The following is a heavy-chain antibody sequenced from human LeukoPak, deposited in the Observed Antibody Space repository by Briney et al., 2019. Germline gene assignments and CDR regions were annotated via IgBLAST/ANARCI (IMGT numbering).Heavy chain of an antibody. CDR3: ARGQSRLLLWFGEFHFNDAFDRDFRAFDI. D-gene: IGHD3-10*01. CDR2: INHSGST. CDR1: GGSFSGYY. J-gene: IGHJ3*02. Sequence: PSETLSLTCAVYGGSFSGYYWSWIRQPPGKGLEWIGEINHSGSTNYNPSLKSRVTISVDTSKNQFSLKLSSVTAADTAVYYCARGQSRLLLWFGEFHFNDAFDRDFRAFDIWGQGTMVTVSS. V-gene: IGHV4-34*01.